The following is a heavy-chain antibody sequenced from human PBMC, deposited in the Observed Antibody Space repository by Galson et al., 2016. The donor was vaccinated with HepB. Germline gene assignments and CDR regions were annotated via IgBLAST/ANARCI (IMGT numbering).Heavy chain of an antibody. V-gene: IGHV3-7*05. D-gene: IGHD1-1*01. Sequence: SLRLSCAASGFTFNSYWMAWVRQAPGKGLEWVANIKQDGSEKYYVDSVMGRFTISRDNAKNSLYLQMNSLRVEDTAVYYCACPTGGNWTDYWGQGTLVTVSS. CDR3: ACPTGGNWTDY. CDR2: IKQDGSEK. J-gene: IGHJ4*02. CDR1: GFTFNSYW.